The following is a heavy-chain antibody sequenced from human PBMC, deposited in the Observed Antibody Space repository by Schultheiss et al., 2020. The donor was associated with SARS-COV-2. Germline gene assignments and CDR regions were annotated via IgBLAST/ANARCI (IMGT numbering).Heavy chain of an antibody. J-gene: IGHJ3*02. V-gene: IGHV4-59*01. CDR1: GGSISSYY. CDR3: ARGGYYDIIDAFDI. Sequence: SETLSLTCTVSGGSISSYYWSWIRQPPGKGLEWIGYIYYSGSTNYNPSLKSRVTISVDTSNNQFSLKLSSVTAADTAVYYCARGGYYDIIDAFDIWGQGTMVTVSS. CDR2: IYYSGST. D-gene: IGHD3-22*01.